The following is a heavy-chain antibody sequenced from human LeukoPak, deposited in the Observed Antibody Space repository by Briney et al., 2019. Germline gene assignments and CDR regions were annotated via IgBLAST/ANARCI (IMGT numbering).Heavy chain of an antibody. CDR2: ISSSGSTI. Sequence: GGSLRLSCAASGFTFSSYEMNWVRQAPGKGLEWVSYISSSGSTIYYADSVKGRFTISRDNAKNSLYLQMNSLRAEDTAVYFCARGAGYSSSWYYYYGMDVWGQGTTVTVSS. CDR1: GFTFSSYE. D-gene: IGHD6-13*01. CDR3: ARGAGYSSSWYYYYGMDV. V-gene: IGHV3-48*03. J-gene: IGHJ6*02.